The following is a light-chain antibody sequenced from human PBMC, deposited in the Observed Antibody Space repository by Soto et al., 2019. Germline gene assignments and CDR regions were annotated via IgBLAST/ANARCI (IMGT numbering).Light chain of an antibody. CDR3: SSYASSSTYV. CDR2: EVS. CDR1: SSDVGGYNY. J-gene: IGLJ1*01. Sequence: QSALTQPASVSGSPGQSTTISCTGTSSDVGGYNYVSWYQQHPGKAPKLMIYEVSNRPSGVSDRFSGSKSGNTASLTISGLQIEDEADYYCSSYASSSTYVFGTGTKLTVL. V-gene: IGLV2-14*01.